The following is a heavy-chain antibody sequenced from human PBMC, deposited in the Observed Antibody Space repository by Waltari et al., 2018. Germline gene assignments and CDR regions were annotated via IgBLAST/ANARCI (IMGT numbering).Heavy chain of an antibody. J-gene: IGHJ4*02. CDR3: AKAGGIAAAEFQFDF. Sequence: EVQLLEPGGGLVQHGGSLRLSCAASGFTFISYAMTWVRQAPGKGLEGVSSISGPALTTFYADSVKGRFSVSRDNSKNTLYLQINGLRADDTAVYYCAKAGGIAAAEFQFDFWGRGTLVTVSS. CDR2: ISGPALTT. V-gene: IGHV3-23*01. CDR1: GFTFISYA. D-gene: IGHD6-13*01.